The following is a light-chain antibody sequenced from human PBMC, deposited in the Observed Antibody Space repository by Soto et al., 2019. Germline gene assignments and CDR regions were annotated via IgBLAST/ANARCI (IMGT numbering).Light chain of an antibody. J-gene: IGKJ1*01. CDR1: QSVSSY. CDR2: GAS. CDR3: QHYNNWPPWT. V-gene: IGKV3-15*01. Sequence: EILLTQSPAPLSLSPGERATLSCRASQSVSSYLAWYQQKPGQAPRLLIYGASIRATGIPARFSGSGSGTEFTLTISTLQSEDFAIYYCQHYNNWPPWTFGQGTKVDIK.